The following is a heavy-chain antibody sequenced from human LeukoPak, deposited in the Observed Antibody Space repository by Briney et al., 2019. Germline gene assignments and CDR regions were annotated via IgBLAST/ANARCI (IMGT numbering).Heavy chain of an antibody. CDR1: GGSISSGGYY. CDR2: IYYSGST. CDR3: ARSQGYCSGGSCYREWFDP. V-gene: IGHV4-31*03. D-gene: IGHD2-15*01. J-gene: IGHJ5*02. Sequence: SETLSLTCTVSGGSISSGGYYWSWIRQHPGKGLEWIGYIYYSGSTYYNPSLKSRVTISVDTSKNQFSLKLSSVTAADTAAYYCARSQGYCSGGSCYREWFDPWGQGTLVTVSS.